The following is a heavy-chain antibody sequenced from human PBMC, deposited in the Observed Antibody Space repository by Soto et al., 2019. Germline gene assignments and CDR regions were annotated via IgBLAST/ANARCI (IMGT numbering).Heavy chain of an antibody. V-gene: IGHV1-18*04. CDR2: ISAHNGDT. CDR3: ATEPIYYNDGSGYYPLGH. D-gene: IGHD3-22*01. Sequence: QVQLVQSGAEVKKPGASVKVSCKASGYTFATYGFSWVRQAPGQGLECVGWISAHNGDTHYSRKFQGRVTLTTDTSTNTAYMELRSLTSDDTAVDFCATEPIYYNDGSGYYPLGHWGQGTLVTVSS. CDR1: GYTFATYG. J-gene: IGHJ4*02.